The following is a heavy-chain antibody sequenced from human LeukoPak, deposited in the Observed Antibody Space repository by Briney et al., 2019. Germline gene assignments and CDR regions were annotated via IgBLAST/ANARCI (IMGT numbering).Heavy chain of an antibody. J-gene: IGHJ4*02. CDR3: ARDSYGGNWSLGY. CDR2: VNPNSGGA. V-gene: IGHV1-2*02. Sequence: ASVKVSCKASGYTFTGYYIHWVRQAPGQGLEWMGWVNPNSGGANYAQMFQGRVTMTRDTSINTAYMELSGLRSDDTAVYYCARDSYGGNWSLGYWDQGTLVTVSS. CDR1: GYTFTGYY. D-gene: IGHD4-23*01.